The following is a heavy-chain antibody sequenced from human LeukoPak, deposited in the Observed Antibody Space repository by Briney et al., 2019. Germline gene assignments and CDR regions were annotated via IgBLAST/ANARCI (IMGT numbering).Heavy chain of an antibody. J-gene: IGHJ4*02. CDR1: GFTFSTYA. D-gene: IGHD3-3*01. Sequence: PGGSLRLSCAASGFTFSTYAISWVRQAPGKGLEWVSSISSSSSYIYYADSVKGRFTISRDNAKNSLYLRMNSLRAEDTAVYYCVREYDDFWSGYYFDYWGQGTLVTVSS. CDR3: VREYDDFWSGYYFDY. CDR2: ISSSSSYI. V-gene: IGHV3-21*01.